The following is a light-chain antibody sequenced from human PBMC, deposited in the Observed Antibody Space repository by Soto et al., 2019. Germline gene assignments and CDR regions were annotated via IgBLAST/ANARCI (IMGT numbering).Light chain of an antibody. J-gene: IGKJ5*01. CDR1: QSVGTY. Sequence: EVVLTQSPATLSLSPGERATLSCRASQSVGTYLVWYQQRYGQPPSLLIYDASNRATDVTVRFSGSGYGADFNLTISSLEPENVAGYYCQQRNSCRLTFGQGTRPEIK. CDR2: DAS. CDR3: QQRNSCRLT. V-gene: IGKV3-11*01.